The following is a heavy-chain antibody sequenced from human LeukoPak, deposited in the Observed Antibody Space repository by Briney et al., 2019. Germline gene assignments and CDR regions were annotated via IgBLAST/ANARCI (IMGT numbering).Heavy chain of an antibody. V-gene: IGHV3-48*03. J-gene: IGHJ4*02. CDR1: GFTFSSYE. CDR2: ISSSGSTI. D-gene: IGHD3-10*01. Sequence: GGSLSLSCAASGFTFSSYEMNWVRQAPGKGLEWVSYISSSGSTIYYADSVKGRFTISRDNAKNSLYLQMNSLRAEDTAVYYCARGVLPPLFDYWGQGTLVTVSS. CDR3: ARGVLPPLFDY.